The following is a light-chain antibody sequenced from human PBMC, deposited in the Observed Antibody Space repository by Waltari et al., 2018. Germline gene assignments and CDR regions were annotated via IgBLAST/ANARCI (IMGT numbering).Light chain of an antibody. V-gene: IGLV3-25*03. CDR1: ALPKQD. J-gene: IGLJ2*01. CDR3: QSADSSGTYVV. Sequence: SYELTQPPSVSVSPGQTARITCSGDALPKQDAYWYQQKPGQAPVLVIYKDSERPSGIPERFACSSSGTTVTLTISGVQAEDEADYYCQSADSSGTYVVFGGGTKLTVL. CDR2: KDS.